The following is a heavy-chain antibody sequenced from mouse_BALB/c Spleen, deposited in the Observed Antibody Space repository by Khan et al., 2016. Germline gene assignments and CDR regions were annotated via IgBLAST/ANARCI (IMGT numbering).Heavy chain of an antibody. D-gene: IGHD2-4*01. CDR1: GDSITNGY. CDR3: AKWDDYPDGLDY. J-gene: IGHJ4*01. Sequence: EVELVESGPSLVKPSQTLSLTCSVTGDSITNGYWNWIRKFPGDKLECMGYINYSGGTYYNPSLKSRISITRDTSKNHYYLQLNSVTTEDTATYYCAKWDDYPDGLDYWGQGTPVTVSS. V-gene: IGHV3-8*02. CDR2: INYSGGT.